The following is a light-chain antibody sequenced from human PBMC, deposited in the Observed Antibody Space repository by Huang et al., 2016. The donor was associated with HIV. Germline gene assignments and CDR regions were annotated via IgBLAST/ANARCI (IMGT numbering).Light chain of an antibody. J-gene: IGKJ4*01. CDR3: QQRNSWPLP. V-gene: IGKV3-11*01. Sequence: DIVLTQSPAALSLSPGERATLSCRASQNIDFYLAWYQQKPGQAPRLLIYYASNRATGIPARFSGSGVGTDFTLTISSLEPEDFAVYFCQQRNSWPLPFGGGTRLEIK. CDR2: YAS. CDR1: QNIDFY.